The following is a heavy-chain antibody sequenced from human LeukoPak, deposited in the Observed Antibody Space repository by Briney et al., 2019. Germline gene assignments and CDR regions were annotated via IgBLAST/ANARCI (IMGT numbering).Heavy chain of an antibody. D-gene: IGHD6-19*01. V-gene: IGHV3-33*06. CDR2: IWYDGGNK. Sequence: GGSLRLSRAASGFTFSSYGMHWVRQAPGKGLEWVAVIWYDGGNKYYADSVKGRFTISRDNSKNTLYLQMNSLRAEDTAVYYCAKVAVAGPYDYWGQGTLVTVSS. CDR1: GFTFSSYG. J-gene: IGHJ4*02. CDR3: AKVAVAGPYDY.